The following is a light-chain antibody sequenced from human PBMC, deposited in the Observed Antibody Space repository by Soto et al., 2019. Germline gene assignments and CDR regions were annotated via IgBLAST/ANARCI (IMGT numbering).Light chain of an antibody. Sequence: QSALTQPASVSGSPGQSITISCTGTSSDVGAYNYVSWYQQHPGKAPQLVIYEVSNRPSGISNRFSGSKSGNTASLTISGLQAEDEADYFCSSYTSGSTLMVFGGGTKLTVL. CDR1: SSDVGAYNY. CDR2: EVS. V-gene: IGLV2-14*01. J-gene: IGLJ2*01. CDR3: SSYTSGSTLMV.